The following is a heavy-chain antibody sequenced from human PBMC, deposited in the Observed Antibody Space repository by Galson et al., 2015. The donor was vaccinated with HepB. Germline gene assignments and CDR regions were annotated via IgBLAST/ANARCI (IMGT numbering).Heavy chain of an antibody. Sequence: SLRLSCAASGFTFSSYAMSWVRQAPGKGLEWVSAISGSGGSTYYADSVKGRFTISRDNSKNTLYLQMNSLRAEDTAVYYCAKDPSSGWYRAEYFQHWGQGTLVTVSS. J-gene: IGHJ1*01. CDR2: ISGSGGST. V-gene: IGHV3-23*01. D-gene: IGHD6-19*01. CDR3: AKDPSSGWYRAEYFQH. CDR1: GFTFSSYA.